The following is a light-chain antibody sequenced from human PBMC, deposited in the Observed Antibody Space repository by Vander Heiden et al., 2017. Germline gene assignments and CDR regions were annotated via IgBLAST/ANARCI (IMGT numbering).Light chain of an antibody. V-gene: IGLV2-8*01. Sequence: QSALTQPPSASGSPGQSVTISCTGTSSDVGGYNFVSWYQQHPVKAPKVMIYEVSKRPSGVPDRFSGSKYGNTASLTVSGLQAEDEADYYCGSYGGSNIFYVFGTGTKVTVL. CDR1: SSDVGGYNF. CDR2: EVS. CDR3: GSYGGSNIFYV. J-gene: IGLJ1*01.